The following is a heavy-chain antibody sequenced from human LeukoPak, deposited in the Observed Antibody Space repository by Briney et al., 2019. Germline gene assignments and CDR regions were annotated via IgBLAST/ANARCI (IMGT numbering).Heavy chain of an antibody. CDR2: ISYDGSNK. V-gene: IGHV3-30-3*01. CDR3: ARWEMAIGGAFDI. Sequence: PGRSLGLSCAASGFTFSSYAMHWVRQAPGKGLEWVAVISYDGSNKYYADSVKGRFTISRDNSKNTLYLQMNSLRAEDTAVYYCARWEMAIGGAFDIWGQGTMVTVSS. J-gene: IGHJ3*02. CDR1: GFTFSSYA. D-gene: IGHD5-24*01.